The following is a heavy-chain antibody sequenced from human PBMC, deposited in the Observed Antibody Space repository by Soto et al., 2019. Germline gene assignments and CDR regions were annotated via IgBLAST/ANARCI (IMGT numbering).Heavy chain of an antibody. D-gene: IGHD3-22*01. CDR3: ARRYYYDSSGYFYYGMDV. CDR2: IIPILGIA. CDR1: GGTFSSYT. Sequence: QVQLVQSGAEVKKPGSSVKVSCKASGGTFSSYTISWVRQAPGQGLEWMGRIIPILGIANYAQKFQGRVTITADXXTXTXXMELSSLRSEDTAVYYCARRYYYDSSGYFYYGMDVWGQGTTVTVSS. V-gene: IGHV1-69*02. J-gene: IGHJ6*02.